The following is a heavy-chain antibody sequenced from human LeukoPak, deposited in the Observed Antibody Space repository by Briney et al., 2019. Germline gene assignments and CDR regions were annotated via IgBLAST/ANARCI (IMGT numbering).Heavy chain of an antibody. CDR3: RIRGYSYVLDY. CDR1: GGSMSSSNYY. V-gene: IGHV4-39*07. D-gene: IGHD5-18*01. Sequence: PSETLSLTCTVSGGSMSSSNYYWGWIRQPPGKGLEWIGCMYYSGSTNYNPSLKSRVTISEDKSKNQFSLKLTPVTAADTAVYYCRIRGYSYVLDYWGQGTLVTVSS. CDR2: MYYSGST. J-gene: IGHJ4*02.